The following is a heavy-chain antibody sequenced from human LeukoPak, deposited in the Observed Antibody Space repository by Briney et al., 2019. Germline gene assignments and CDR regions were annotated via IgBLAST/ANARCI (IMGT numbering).Heavy chain of an antibody. CDR3: ARDRWGDYGSGSDYMDV. Sequence: ASVKVSCKASGGTFSSYVISWVRQAPGQGLEWMGGIIPIFGTANYAQKFQGRVTITADESTSTAYMELSSLRSEDTAVYYCARDRWGDYGSGSDYMDVWGKGTTVTVSS. J-gene: IGHJ6*03. CDR1: GGTFSSYV. CDR2: IIPIFGTA. D-gene: IGHD3-10*01. V-gene: IGHV1-69*13.